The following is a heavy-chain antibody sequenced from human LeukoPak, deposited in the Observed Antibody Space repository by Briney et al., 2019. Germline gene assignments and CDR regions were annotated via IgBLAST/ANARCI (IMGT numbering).Heavy chain of an antibody. Sequence: SETLSLTCAVSGYSISSGYYWGWIRHPPGKGLEWLGEINHSGSTNYNPSLKSRVTISVDTSKNQFSLKLTSVTAADTAVYYCARPPDSSNYGAAFDFWGQGTLVTVSS. CDR2: INHSGST. V-gene: IGHV4-38-2*01. D-gene: IGHD4-11*01. CDR1: GYSISSGYY. J-gene: IGHJ4*02. CDR3: ARPPDSSNYGAAFDF.